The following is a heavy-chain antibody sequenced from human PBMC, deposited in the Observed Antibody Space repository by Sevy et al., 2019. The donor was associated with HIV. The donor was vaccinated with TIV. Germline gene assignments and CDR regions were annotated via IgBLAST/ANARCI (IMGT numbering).Heavy chain of an antibody. Sequence: SETLSLTCTVSGASISSSGYYWGWIRQPPGKGLEWIASINYSGITFYNPSLKSRITLSADTSKNQFSLDLNSVTAADTDIYYCEGPILTYNNGWSYYDYWGQGTVVTVSS. D-gene: IGHD6-19*01. CDR2: INYSGIT. CDR1: GASISSSGYY. V-gene: IGHV4-39*01. CDR3: EGPILTYNNGWSYYDY. J-gene: IGHJ4*02.